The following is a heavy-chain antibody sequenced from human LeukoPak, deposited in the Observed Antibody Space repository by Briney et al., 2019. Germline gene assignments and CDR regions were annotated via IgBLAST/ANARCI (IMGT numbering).Heavy chain of an antibody. CDR2: ISSSSSYI. Sequence: GGSLRLSCAASGFTFSSYSMNWVRQAPGKGLEWVSSISSSSSYIYYADSVKGRFTISRDNAKNSLHLQMNSLRAEDTAVYYCARAPWTVSFDYWGQGTLVTVSS. CDR3: ARAPWTVSFDY. D-gene: IGHD3/OR15-3a*01. J-gene: IGHJ4*02. V-gene: IGHV3-21*01. CDR1: GFTFSSYS.